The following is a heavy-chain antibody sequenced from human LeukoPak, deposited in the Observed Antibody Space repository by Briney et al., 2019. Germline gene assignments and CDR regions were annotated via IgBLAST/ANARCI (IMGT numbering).Heavy chain of an antibody. V-gene: IGHV3-7*03. J-gene: IGHJ4*02. CDR2: IKEDGSEK. CDR3: TRELGGQLLTY. CDR1: GYTFSRYW. Sequence: GGSLRLSCAASGYTFSRYWMTWVRQAPGKGLEWVANIKEDGSEKYYVEAVKGRFTISRDNAKNSLYLQMNSLKTEDTAVYYCTRELGGQLLTYWGQGTLVTVSS. D-gene: IGHD2-2*01.